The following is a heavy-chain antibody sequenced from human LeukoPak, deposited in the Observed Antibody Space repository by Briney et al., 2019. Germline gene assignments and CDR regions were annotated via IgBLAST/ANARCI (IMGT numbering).Heavy chain of an antibody. V-gene: IGHV1-69*13. CDR3: VRSAASSYYYYGMDV. Sequence: SVKVSCKASGGTFSSYAISWVRQAPGQGLEWMGGIIPIFGTANYAQKFQGRVTITADESTSTAYMELSSLRSEDTAVYYCVRSAASSYYYYGMDVWGQGTTVTVSS. D-gene: IGHD6-13*01. J-gene: IGHJ6*02. CDR1: GGTFSSYA. CDR2: IIPIFGTA.